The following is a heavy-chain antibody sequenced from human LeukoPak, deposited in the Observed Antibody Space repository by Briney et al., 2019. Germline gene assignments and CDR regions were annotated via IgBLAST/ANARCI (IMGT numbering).Heavy chain of an antibody. D-gene: IGHD3-22*01. CDR3: ARGSHYYDSSSRPGRHFQH. Sequence: PGGSLRLSCAASGFTFSSYGMHWVRQAPGKGLEWVAFIRYDGSNKYYADSVKGRFTISRDNSKNSLYLQMNSLRAEDTAVYYCARGSHYYDSSSRPGRHFQHWGQGTLVTVSS. CDR1: GFTFSSYG. J-gene: IGHJ1*01. CDR2: IRYDGSNK. V-gene: IGHV3-30*02.